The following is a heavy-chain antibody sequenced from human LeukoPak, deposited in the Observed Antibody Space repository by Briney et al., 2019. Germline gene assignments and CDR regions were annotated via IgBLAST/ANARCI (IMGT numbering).Heavy chain of an antibody. CDR1: GFTFNNYA. J-gene: IGHJ3*02. CDR3: AKVWGSYYGGAFDI. CDR2: ITGNGVSS. V-gene: IGHV3-23*01. D-gene: IGHD1-26*01. Sequence: PGGSLRLSCAASGFTFNNYAMSWVRQAPGKGLEWVSAITGNGVSSYYAESVKGRFTISRDYSKNTVHLQMNSLRAEDTAVYYCAKVWGSYYGGAFDIWAKGQWSPSLQ.